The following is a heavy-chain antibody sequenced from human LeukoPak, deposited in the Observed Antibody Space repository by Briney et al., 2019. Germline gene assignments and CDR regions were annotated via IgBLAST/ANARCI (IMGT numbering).Heavy chain of an antibody. D-gene: IGHD2/OR15-2a*01. CDR3: TRRENRGVDY. CDR1: GFTFSGSA. V-gene: IGHV3-73*01. CDR2: IRSKANSYAT. Sequence: PGGSLRLSCAASGFTFSGSAMHWVRQASGKGLEWVGRIRSKANSYATAYAASAKGRFTISRDDSKNTAYLQMNSLKTEDTAVYYCTRRENRGVDYWGQGTLVTVSS. J-gene: IGHJ4*02.